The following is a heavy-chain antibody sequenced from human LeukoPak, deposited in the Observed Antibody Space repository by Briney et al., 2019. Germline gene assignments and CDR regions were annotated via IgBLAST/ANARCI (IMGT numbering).Heavy chain of an antibody. J-gene: IGHJ4*02. CDR2: ISWNSGSI. D-gene: IGHD3-22*01. CDR3: AKDFGYDNSRGYYFDY. Sequence: PGRPLRLSCAASGFTFDDYAMHWVRQAPGKGLEWVSGISWNSGSIGYADSVKGRFTISRDNAKNSLYLQMNSLRAEDTALYYCAKDFGYDNSRGYYFDYWGQGTLVTVSS. V-gene: IGHV3-9*01. CDR1: GFTFDDYA.